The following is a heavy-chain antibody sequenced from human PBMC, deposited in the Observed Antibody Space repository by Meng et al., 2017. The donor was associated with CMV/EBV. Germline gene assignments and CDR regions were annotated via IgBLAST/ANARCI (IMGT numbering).Heavy chain of an antibody. CDR3: ARDPHFTIFGVVPYYYYGMDV. Sequence: GSLRLSCTVSGGSISSSSYYWGWIRQPPGKGLEWIGSIYYSGSTYYNPSLKSRVSISVDTSKNQFSLKLSPVTAADTAVYYCARDPHFTIFGVVPYYYYGMDVWGQGTTVTVSS. CDR1: GGSISSSSYY. CDR2: IYYSGST. J-gene: IGHJ6*02. D-gene: IGHD3-3*01. V-gene: IGHV4-39*07.